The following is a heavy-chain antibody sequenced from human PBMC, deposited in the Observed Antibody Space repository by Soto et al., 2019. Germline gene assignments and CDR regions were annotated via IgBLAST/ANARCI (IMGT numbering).Heavy chain of an antibody. CDR1: GYTFTNYG. CDR2: ISAYNGNT. Sequence: ASVKVSCKASGYTFTNYGISWVRQAPGQGLEWMGWISAYNGNTDYAQKFQGRVTMTTDTSTSTVYMELRSLRSDDTAVYFCARAASLSYYYAVDVWSQGTTVTVSS. CDR3: ARAASLSYYYAVDV. J-gene: IGHJ6*02. V-gene: IGHV1-18*01.